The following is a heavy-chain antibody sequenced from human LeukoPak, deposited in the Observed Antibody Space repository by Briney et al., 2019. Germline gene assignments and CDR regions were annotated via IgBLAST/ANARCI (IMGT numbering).Heavy chain of an antibody. D-gene: IGHD6-13*01. CDR1: GFTFSSYA. J-gene: IGHJ4*02. Sequence: PGGSLRLSCAASGFTFSSYAMHWVRQSPGKGLEWVAVISYDGSNKYYADSVKGRFTISRDNSKNTLYLQMNSLRAEDTAVYYCARPPTTYSSSWYYFDYWGQGTLVTVSS. CDR3: ARPPTTYSSSWYYFDY. V-gene: IGHV3-30-3*01. CDR2: ISYDGSNK.